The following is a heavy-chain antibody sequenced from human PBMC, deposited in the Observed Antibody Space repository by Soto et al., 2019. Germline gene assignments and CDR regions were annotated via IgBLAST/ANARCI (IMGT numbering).Heavy chain of an antibody. J-gene: IGHJ3*02. Sequence: QVQLVQSGAEEKKPGASVRVSCKASGYTFISYTIHWVRRAPGQRLEWMGWINADNGNTKYSEKLQGRVTITRDTSASTAYMELSSLRSEDTAVYYCARGMGYAAASDIWGQGTMVTVSS. CDR1: GYTFISYT. CDR3: ARGMGYAAASDI. D-gene: IGHD2-15*01. CDR2: INADNGNT. V-gene: IGHV1-3*05.